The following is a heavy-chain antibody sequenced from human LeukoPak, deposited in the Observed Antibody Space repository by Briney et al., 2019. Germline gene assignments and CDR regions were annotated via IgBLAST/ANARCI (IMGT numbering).Heavy chain of an antibody. CDR2: INPNSGGT. V-gene: IGHV1-2*06. J-gene: IGHJ4*02. D-gene: IGHD2-15*01. Sequence: ASVKVSCKASGYTFTGYYMHWVRQAPGQGLEWMGRINPNSGGTNYAQKFQGRVTMTRDTSISTAYMEPSRLRSDDTAVYYCARGRDLGYCSGGSCYMSKVEYWGQGALVTVSS. CDR1: GYTFTGYY. CDR3: ARGRDLGYCSGGSCYMSKVEY.